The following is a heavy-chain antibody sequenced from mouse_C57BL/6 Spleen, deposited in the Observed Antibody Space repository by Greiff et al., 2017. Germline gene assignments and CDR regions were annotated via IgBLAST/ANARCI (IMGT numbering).Heavy chain of an antibody. J-gene: IGHJ2*01. D-gene: IGHD1-1*01. CDR2: IDPETGGT. CDR1: GYTFTDYE. V-gene: IGHV1-15*01. Sequence: VQGVESGAELVRPGASVTLSCKASGYTFTDYEMHWVKQTPVHGLEWIGAIDPETGGTAYNQKFKGKAILTADKSSSTAYMELRSLTSEDSAVYYCTRSDYYGSSGFDYWGQGTTLTVSS. CDR3: TRSDYYGSSGFDY.